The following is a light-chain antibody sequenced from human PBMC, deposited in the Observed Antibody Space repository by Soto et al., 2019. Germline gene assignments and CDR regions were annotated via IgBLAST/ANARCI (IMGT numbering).Light chain of an antibody. J-gene: IGKJ4*01. CDR1: QNIDRY. CDR3: HQGSTTPLT. CDR2: AAF. V-gene: IGKV1-39*01. Sequence: DIQTTQSPSSLPASVGDRVTITCRASQNIDRYLSWYQQKPGKAPKLLIYAAFTLQRGVPSRFSGSGSGTDFTLTISSLQPEDFETYYCHQGSTTPLTFGAGTKVEIK.